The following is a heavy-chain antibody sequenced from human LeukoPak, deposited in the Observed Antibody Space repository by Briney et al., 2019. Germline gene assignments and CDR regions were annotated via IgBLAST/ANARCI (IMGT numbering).Heavy chain of an antibody. J-gene: IGHJ4*02. Sequence: SETLSLTCTVSGGSITNYYWTWIRQSPGKGLEWIGYISYNGNTNYNPSLKSRVTISIDTSKNQFSLRLSSVTAADTAVYYCSRAPFSNPEFWGQGTLVAVSS. CDR3: SRAPFSNPEF. V-gene: IGHV4-59*01. CDR2: ISYNGNT. CDR1: GGSITNYY. D-gene: IGHD4-11*01.